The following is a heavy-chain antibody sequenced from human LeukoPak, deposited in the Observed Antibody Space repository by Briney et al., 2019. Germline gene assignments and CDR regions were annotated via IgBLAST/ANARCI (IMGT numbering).Heavy chain of an antibody. Sequence: GGTLRLSCAASGFTFSDYYMSWIRQAPGKGLEWGSYISSSSSYTNYADSVKGRFTISRDNAKNSLYLQMNSLRAEDTAVYYCARDLYGDTSPGPGGYWGQGALVTVSS. D-gene: IGHD4-17*01. CDR2: ISSSSSYT. CDR1: GFTFSDYY. CDR3: ARDLYGDTSPGPGGY. V-gene: IGHV3-11*05. J-gene: IGHJ4*02.